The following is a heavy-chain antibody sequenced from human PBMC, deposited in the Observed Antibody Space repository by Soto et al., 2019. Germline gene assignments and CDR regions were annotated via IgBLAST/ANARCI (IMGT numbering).Heavy chain of an antibody. V-gene: IGHV1-2*04. CDR3: ARAAYDYIWGSYRYDY. CDR2: INPNSGGT. Sequence: QVQLVQSGAEVKKPGASVKVSCKASGYTFTGYYMHWVRQAPGQGLEWMGWINPNSGGTNYAQKFQGWVTMTRDTSISTAYMELSRLRSDDMAVYYCARAAYDYIWGSYRYDYWGQGTLVTVSS. CDR1: GYTFTGYY. J-gene: IGHJ4*02. D-gene: IGHD3-16*02.